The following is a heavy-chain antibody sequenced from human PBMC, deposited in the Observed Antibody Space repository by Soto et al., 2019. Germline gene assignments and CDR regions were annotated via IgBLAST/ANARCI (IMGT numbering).Heavy chain of an antibody. CDR2: IKSKTDGGTT. V-gene: IGHV3-15*07. CDR1: GFTFSNAW. CDR3: TLEAYYDFWSGLDY. Sequence: GGSLRLSCAASGFTFSNAWMNWVRQAPGKGLEWVGRIKSKTDGGTTDYAAPVKGRFTISRDDSKNTLYLQMNSLKTEDTAVYYCTLEAYYDFWSGLDYWGQGTLVTVSS. D-gene: IGHD3-3*01. J-gene: IGHJ4*02.